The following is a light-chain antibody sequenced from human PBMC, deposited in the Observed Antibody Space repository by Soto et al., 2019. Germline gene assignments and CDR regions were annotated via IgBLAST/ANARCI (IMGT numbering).Light chain of an antibody. CDR2: GAS. J-gene: IGKJ1*01. V-gene: IGKV3-15*01. CDR3: QQYNNWPRT. Sequence: EIVLTQSPGTLSLSPGESATLSCRASQSVTSSNLAWYQQRPGQAPRLLIYGASTRATGIPARFSGSGSGTDFTLTISSLKSEDFEVYYCQQYNNWPRTFGQGTKVDIK. CDR1: QSVTSSN.